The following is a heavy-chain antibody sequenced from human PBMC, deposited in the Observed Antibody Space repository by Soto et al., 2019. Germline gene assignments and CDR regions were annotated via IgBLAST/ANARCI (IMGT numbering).Heavy chain of an antibody. CDR1: GGSISSSSYY. V-gene: IGHV4-39*02. CDR2: IYYSGTT. D-gene: IGHD3-10*01. Sequence: PSETLSLTCIVSGGSISSSSYYWGWIRQPPGKGLEWIGNIYYSGTTNYNPSLKSRVTISVDTSKNQFSLKLSSVTAADTAVYYCARDRRFITMVRGVIILDYWGQGTRVTVSS. CDR3: ARDRRFITMVRGVIILDY. J-gene: IGHJ4*02.